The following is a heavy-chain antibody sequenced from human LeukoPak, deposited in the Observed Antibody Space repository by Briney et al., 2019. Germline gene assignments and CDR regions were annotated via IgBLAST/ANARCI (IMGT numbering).Heavy chain of an antibody. D-gene: IGHD4-23*01. V-gene: IGHV4-59*01. CDR1: DGSISTFY. CDR2: THYSGTT. CDR3: ARVNLGQLLYWYFDL. J-gene: IGHJ2*01. Sequence: PSETLSLTCAVSDGSISTFYWSWIRQPPGKGLEWIGYTHYSGTTYYNPSLKSRVTMSVNTSKHQFSLEMTSVTAADTAVYYCARVNLGQLLYWYFDLWGCGTLVTVSS.